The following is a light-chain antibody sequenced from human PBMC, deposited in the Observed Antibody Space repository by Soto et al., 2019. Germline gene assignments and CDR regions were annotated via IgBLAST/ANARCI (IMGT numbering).Light chain of an antibody. CDR3: TSYTTSNTLYL. CDR2: GVS. J-gene: IGLJ1*01. CDR1: SSDIGDNDY. V-gene: IGLV2-14*01. Sequence: QSVLTQPASVSGSPGQSITISCTGTSSDIGDNDYVSWYQQHPDKAPKLMIYGVSNRPSGVSNRFSGSKSGNTASLTISGLQAEDEADYYCTSYTTSNTLYLFGTGTKATVL.